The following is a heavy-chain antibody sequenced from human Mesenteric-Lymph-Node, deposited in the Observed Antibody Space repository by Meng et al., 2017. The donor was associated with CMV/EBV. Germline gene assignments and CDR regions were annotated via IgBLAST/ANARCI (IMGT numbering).Heavy chain of an antibody. V-gene: IGHV1-2*02. Sequence: ASVKVSCKASGYTLSGYYLHWVRQAPGQGPDWMGWINPNTGDTNYAQKFEGRVTMTRDTSINTAYMELSRLTSDDTAVFYCAGVSWSAYHTIDVWGQGTTVTVSS. CDR2: INPNTGDT. CDR1: GYTLSGYY. J-gene: IGHJ6*02. D-gene: IGHD3-3*01. CDR3: AGVSWSAYHTIDV.